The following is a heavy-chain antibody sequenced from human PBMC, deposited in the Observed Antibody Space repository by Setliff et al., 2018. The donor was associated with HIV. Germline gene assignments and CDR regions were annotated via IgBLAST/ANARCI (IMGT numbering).Heavy chain of an antibody. CDR2: IYYSGST. CDR1: GGSISSSSYY. J-gene: IGHJ4*02. V-gene: IGHV4-39*01. Sequence: SSETLSLTCTVSGGSISSSSYYWGWIRQPPGKGLEWIGSIYYSGSTYYNPSLKSRVTISVDTSKNQFSLKLSSVTAADTAVYYRARQGGYSYGYPFDYWGQGTLVTVSS. D-gene: IGHD5-18*01. CDR3: ARQGGYSYGYPFDY.